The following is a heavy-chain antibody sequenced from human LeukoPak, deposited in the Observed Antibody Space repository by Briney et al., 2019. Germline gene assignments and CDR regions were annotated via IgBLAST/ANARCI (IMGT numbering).Heavy chain of an antibody. CDR3: ARATGYYTSGPFCYMDV. J-gene: IGHJ6*03. V-gene: IGHV4-59*11. CDR2: IYQTGNT. CDR1: GGSINSHY. D-gene: IGHD3-10*01. Sequence: SETLSLTCIVSGGSINSHYWNWIRQPPGKELEWIGYIYQTGNTNYNLSLKTRVTISVDTSKTQFSLKLNSVTAADTAVYYCARATGYYTSGPFCYMDVWGEGTTVTVS.